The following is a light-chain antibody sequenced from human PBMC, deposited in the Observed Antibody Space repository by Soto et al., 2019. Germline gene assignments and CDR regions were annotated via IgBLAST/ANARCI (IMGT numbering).Light chain of an antibody. V-gene: IGLV1-40*01. Sequence: QSVLAQPPSVSGAPGQRVTISCTGSSSSIGAGYDVHWYQQLPGTAPKLLIYGNSNRPSGVPDRFSGSKSGTSASLAITGLQAEDEADYYCRSYDSSLSGYVFGTGTKVTVL. CDR2: GNS. CDR1: SSSIGAGYD. CDR3: RSYDSSLSGYV. J-gene: IGLJ1*01.